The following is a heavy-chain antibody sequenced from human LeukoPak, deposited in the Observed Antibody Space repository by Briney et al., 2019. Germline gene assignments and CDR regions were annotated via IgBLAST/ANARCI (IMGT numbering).Heavy chain of an antibody. D-gene: IGHD1-26*01. J-gene: IGHJ5*02. CDR3: AREGRSGSYLGRFDP. V-gene: IGHV3-48*03. CDR2: ISFSGSTI. Sequence: GGSLRLSCAASGFTFSSYEMNWVRQAPGKGLEWVSYISFSGSTIYYADSVKGRFTISRDNAKNSLYVQMNSLRAEDTAVYYCAREGRSGSYLGRFDPWGQGTLVTVSS. CDR1: GFTFSSYE.